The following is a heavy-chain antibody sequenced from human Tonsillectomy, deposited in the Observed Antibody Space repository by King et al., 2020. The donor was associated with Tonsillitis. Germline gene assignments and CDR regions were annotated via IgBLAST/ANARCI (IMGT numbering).Heavy chain of an antibody. V-gene: IGHV1-8*01. J-gene: IGHJ6*02. CDR2: MNPYSGHT. CDR1: AHTFTTYD. CDR3: ARASNYGMDV. Sequence: VQLVESGAEVKKPGASVKVSCKASAHTFTTYDIYWVRQATGQGLEWMGWMNPYSGHTGYSQKFQGRVTMTRNTSISTAYMELSSLRSEDTAVYYCARASNYGMDVWGQGXTVTVSS.